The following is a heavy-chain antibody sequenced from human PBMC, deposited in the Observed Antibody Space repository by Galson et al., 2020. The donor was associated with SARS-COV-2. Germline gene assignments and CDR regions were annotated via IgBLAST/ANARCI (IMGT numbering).Heavy chain of an antibody. J-gene: IGHJ6*02. CDR3: ARGGGSYYSDRDTYDSHGMDV. CDR1: GYSFTSHD. Sequence: ASVKVSCKTSGYSFTSHDINWVRRAAGRGLEWLGWMNSDTGKTGYAQKFQGRVTMTRDTSVSTAYMELRSLKSEDTAVYWCARGGGSYYSDRDTYDSHGMDVWGQGTTVTVSS. D-gene: IGHD1-26*01. CDR2: MNSDTGKT. V-gene: IGHV1-8*01.